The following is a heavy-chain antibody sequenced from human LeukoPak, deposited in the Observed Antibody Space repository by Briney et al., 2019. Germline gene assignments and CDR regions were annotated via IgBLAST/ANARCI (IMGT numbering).Heavy chain of an antibody. D-gene: IGHD2-15*01. CDR2: ISSSSSTI. V-gene: IGHV3-48*01. J-gene: IGHJ4*02. Sequence: GGSLRLSCAASGFTFSSYVMNWVRQAPGKGLEWVSSISSSSSTIYYADSVKGRFTISRDNAENSLSLQMNSLRAEDTAVYYCARAKSGYCSGGSCSFDYWGQGTLVTVSS. CDR3: ARAKSGYCSGGSCSFDY. CDR1: GFTFSSYV.